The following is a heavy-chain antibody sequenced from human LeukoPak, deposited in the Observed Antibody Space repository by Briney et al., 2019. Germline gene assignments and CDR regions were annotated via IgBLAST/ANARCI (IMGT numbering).Heavy chain of an antibody. CDR3: AREGYYGSGTPSFYFDF. J-gene: IGHJ4*02. CDR2: ASYDGSIK. CDR1: GFTFKNYV. V-gene: IGHV3-30*03. D-gene: IGHD3-10*01. Sequence: GGSLRLSCAASGFTFKNYVIHWVRQAPGKGLEWVAVASYDGSIKYYADSVKGRFTISRDNSKNTLYLQMSSLRAEDTAVYYCAREGYYGSGTPSFYFDFWGQGTLVTVSS.